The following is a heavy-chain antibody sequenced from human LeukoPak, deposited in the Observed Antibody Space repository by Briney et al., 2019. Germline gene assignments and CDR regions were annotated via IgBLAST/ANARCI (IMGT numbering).Heavy chain of an antibody. J-gene: IGHJ5*02. CDR3: ARERFSSSWDPSNWFDP. V-gene: IGHV4-61*01. CDR1: GGSISSSSYY. D-gene: IGHD6-13*01. Sequence: ASETLSLTCTVSGGSISSSSYYWGWIRQPPGKGLEWIGYIYYSGSTNYNPSLKSRVTISVDTSKNQFSLKLSSVTAADTAVYYCARERFSSSWDPSNWFDPWGQGTLVTVSS. CDR2: IYYSGST.